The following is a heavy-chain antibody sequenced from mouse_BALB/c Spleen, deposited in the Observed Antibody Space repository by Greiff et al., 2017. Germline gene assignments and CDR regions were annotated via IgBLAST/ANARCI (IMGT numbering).Heavy chain of an antibody. V-gene: IGHV14-3*02. CDR2: IDPANGNT. Sequence: VQLQQSGAELVKPGASVKLSCTASGFNIKDTYMPWVKQRPEQGLEWIGRIDPANGNTKYDPKFQGKATITADTSSNTAYLQLSSLTSEDTAVYYCAPAYYGNSPWFAYWGQGTLVTVSA. CDR1: GFNIKDTY. CDR3: APAYYGNSPWFAY. D-gene: IGHD2-10*01. J-gene: IGHJ3*01.